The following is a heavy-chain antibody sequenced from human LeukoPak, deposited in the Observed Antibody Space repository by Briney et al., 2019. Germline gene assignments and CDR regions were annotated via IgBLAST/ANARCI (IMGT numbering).Heavy chain of an antibody. CDR1: GGSISSYY. Sequence: SETLSLTCTVSGGSISSYYWSWIRQPPGKGLEWIGYIYYSGSTNYNTSLKSRVTISVATSKNQFSLKLSSVTAADTAVYYCARDRRSSGYSFYCYYYMDVWGKGTTVTVSS. V-gene: IGHV4-59*01. J-gene: IGHJ6*03. CDR2: IYYSGST. D-gene: IGHD3-22*01. CDR3: ARDRRSSGYSFYCYYYMDV.